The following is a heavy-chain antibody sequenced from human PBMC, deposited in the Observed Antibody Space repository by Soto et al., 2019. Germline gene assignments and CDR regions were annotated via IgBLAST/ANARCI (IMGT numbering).Heavy chain of an antibody. V-gene: IGHV1-18*01. CDR3: ARDNPPMGV. CDR1: GYTFTSYY. J-gene: IGHJ6*02. Sequence: QVQLVQSGAEVKKPGASVKASCKASGYTFTSYYSTWVRQAPGQGLEGMGWISAYNGNTKYAQKLQGRVTMTTDTYTSTAYMELRSLRSDETAQYYCARDNPPMGVWGQGTTVTVSS. CDR2: ISAYNGNT.